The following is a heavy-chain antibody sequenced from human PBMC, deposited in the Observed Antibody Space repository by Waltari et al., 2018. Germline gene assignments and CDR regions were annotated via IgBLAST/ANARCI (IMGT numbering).Heavy chain of an antibody. Sequence: EVQLLESGGDLVQSGGSLRLSCAASGFTFGTYSMSWVRQAPGKGLEWVSVISSDSGTTYYADSVKGRFTISRDNFKNTLYLQMNSLRAEDTAVYYCAKDFRSLAVAGEDDYWGQGTLVTVSS. CDR1: GFTFGTYS. CDR3: AKDFRSLAVAGEDDY. V-gene: IGHV3-23*01. CDR2: ISSDSGTT. D-gene: IGHD6-19*01. J-gene: IGHJ4*02.